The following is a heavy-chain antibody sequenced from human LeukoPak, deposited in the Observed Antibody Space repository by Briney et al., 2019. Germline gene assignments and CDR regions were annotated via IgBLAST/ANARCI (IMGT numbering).Heavy chain of an antibody. CDR3: ARQPGTTVTSDNWFDP. CDR2: ISAYNGNT. V-gene: IGHV1-18*01. D-gene: IGHD4-11*01. J-gene: IGHJ5*02. CDR1: GYTFTSYG. Sequence: GASVKVSCKASGYTFTSYGISWVRQAPGQGLEWMGWISAYNGNTNYAQKLQGRVTMTTDTSTSTVYMELRSLRPDDTAVYYCARQPGTTVTSDNWFDPWGQGTLVTVSS.